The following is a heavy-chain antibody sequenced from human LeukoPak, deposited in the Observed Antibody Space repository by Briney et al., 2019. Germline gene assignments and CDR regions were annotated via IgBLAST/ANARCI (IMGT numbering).Heavy chain of an antibody. CDR2: INPNSGGT. CDR3: ARYVMGLDF. J-gene: IGHJ4*02. Sequence: GASVKVSCKASGYTLTGYYVHWVRQAPGQGLEWMGWINPNSGGTNYAQKFRGRVTMTRDTSISTAYMELSRLRSDDTAVYYCARYVMGLDFWGQGTLVTVSS. D-gene: IGHD2-8*01. V-gene: IGHV1-2*02. CDR1: GYTLTGYY.